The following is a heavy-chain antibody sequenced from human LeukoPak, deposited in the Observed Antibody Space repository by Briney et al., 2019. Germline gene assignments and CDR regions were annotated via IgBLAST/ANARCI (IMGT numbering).Heavy chain of an antibody. V-gene: IGHV3-48*01. CDR3: ARAGYDSSGYYYGEDYFDY. J-gene: IGHJ4*02. D-gene: IGHD3-22*01. CDR1: GFTFSGYS. CDR2: ISSSSSTI. Sequence: GGSLRLSCAASGFTFSGYSMNWVRQAPGKGLEWVSYISSSSSTIYYADSVKGRFTISRDNAKNSLYLQMNSLRAEDTAVYYCARAGYDSSGYYYGEDYFDYWGQGTLVTVSS.